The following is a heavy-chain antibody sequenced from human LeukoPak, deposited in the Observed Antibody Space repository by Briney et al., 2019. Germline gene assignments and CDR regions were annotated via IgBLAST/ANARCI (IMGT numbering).Heavy chain of an antibody. J-gene: IGHJ4*02. CDR1: GGSISSGSYY. CDR3: ASLRERSYYARGFDY. Sequence: SETLSLTCTVSGGSISSGSYYWSWIRQPAGKGLEWIGRIYTSGSTNYNPSLKSRVTISVDTSKNQFSLKLSSVTAADTAVFYCASLRERSYYARGFDYWGQGTLVTVSS. CDR2: IYTSGST. V-gene: IGHV4-61*02. D-gene: IGHD1-26*01.